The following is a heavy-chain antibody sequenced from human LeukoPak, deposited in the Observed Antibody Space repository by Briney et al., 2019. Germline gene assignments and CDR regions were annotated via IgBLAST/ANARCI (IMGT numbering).Heavy chain of an antibody. J-gene: IGHJ4*02. CDR3: ARAAVAYSGSYLVDY. D-gene: IGHD1-26*01. V-gene: IGHV1-69*13. CDR2: IIPIFGTA. Sequence: SVKVSCKASGYTFTSYGISWVRQAPGQGLEWMGGIIPIFGTANYAQKFQGRVTITADESTSTAYMELSSLRSEDTAVYYCARAAVAYSGSYLVDYWGQGTLVTVSS. CDR1: GYTFTSYG.